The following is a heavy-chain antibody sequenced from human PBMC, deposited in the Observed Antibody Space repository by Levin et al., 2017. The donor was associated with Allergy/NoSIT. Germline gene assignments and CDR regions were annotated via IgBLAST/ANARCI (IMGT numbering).Heavy chain of an antibody. V-gene: IGHV3-49*03. J-gene: IGHJ6*03. D-gene: IGHD6-13*01. CDR3: TRISRAASTVYYYYMDG. Sequence: GESLKISCTASGFTFGDYAINWFRQASGKGLEWVGFIRSKTYGGTIEYAASVEGRFTISRDDSKTIAYLQMNSLKTEDTAVYYCTRISRAASTVYYYYMDGWGKGTTVTVSS. CDR2: IRSKTYGGTI. CDR1: GFTFGDYA.